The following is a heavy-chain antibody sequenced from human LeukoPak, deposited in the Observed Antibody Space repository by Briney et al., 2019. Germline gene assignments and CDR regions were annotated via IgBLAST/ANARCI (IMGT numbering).Heavy chain of an antibody. CDR1: GYTFTSYY. D-gene: IGHD3-22*01. CDR3: AREGGRDSSGYHFDY. J-gene: IGHJ4*02. V-gene: IGHV1-46*01. CDR2: INPSGGST. Sequence: ASVKVSCKASGYTFTSYYMHWVRQAPGQGLEWMGIINPSGGSTSYAQKFQGRVTMTRDTSTSTVYMELSSLRSEDTAVYYCAREGGRDSSGYHFDYWGQGTLVTVSS.